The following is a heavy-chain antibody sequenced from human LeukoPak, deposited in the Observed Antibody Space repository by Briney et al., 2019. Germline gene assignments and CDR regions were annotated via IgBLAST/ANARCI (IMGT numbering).Heavy chain of an antibody. CDR3: ARATPGGLHGYSFDY. CDR1: GYTLKNYD. Sequence: GASVKVSCKASGYTLKNYDINWVRQATGQGLEWMGWMNPNSGNTGFAQKFQDRVSMTRDTSINTAYMELTSLRSGDTAVYYCARATPGGLHGYSFDYWGQGTVVTVYS. D-gene: IGHD5-24*01. CDR2: MNPNSGNT. V-gene: IGHV1-8*02. J-gene: IGHJ4*02.